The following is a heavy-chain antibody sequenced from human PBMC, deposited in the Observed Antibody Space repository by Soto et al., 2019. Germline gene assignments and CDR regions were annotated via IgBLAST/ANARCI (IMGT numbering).Heavy chain of an antibody. D-gene: IGHD2-2*01. J-gene: IGHJ5*02. V-gene: IGHV3-21*01. Sequence: GGSLRLSCAASGFTFSSYSMNWVRQAPGKGLEWVSSISSSSSYIYYADSVKGRFTISRDNAKNSLYLQMNSLRAEDTAVYYCARDPTSSNWFAPWGQGTLVTVSS. CDR3: ARDPTSSNWFAP. CDR1: GFTFSSYS. CDR2: ISSSSSYI.